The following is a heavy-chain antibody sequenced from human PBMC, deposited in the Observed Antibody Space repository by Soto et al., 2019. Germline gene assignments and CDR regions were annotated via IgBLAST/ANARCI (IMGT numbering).Heavy chain of an antibody. D-gene: IGHD6-19*01. Sequence: ASVKVSCKASGYTFTSYDINWVRQATGQGLEWMGWMNPNSGNTGYAQKFQGRVTMTRNTVSLEMTSLRAEDTAVYYCAKGGRQWLVTSDFNYWGQGALVTVSS. CDR2: MNPNSGNT. CDR1: GYTFTSYD. V-gene: IGHV1-8*01. J-gene: IGHJ4*02. CDR3: AKGGRQWLVTSDFNY.